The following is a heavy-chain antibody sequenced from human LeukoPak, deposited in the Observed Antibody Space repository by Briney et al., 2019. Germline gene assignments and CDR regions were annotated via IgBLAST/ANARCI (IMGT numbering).Heavy chain of an antibody. CDR1: GIPFSDYY. CDR3: AAGTAADY. Sequence: PGGSLRLSCVVSGIPFSDYYMNWMRQTPGKGLEWIAYISASSSYTDYADSVKGRFTISRDNAQNALFLPMHRLRVEDTAVYYCAAGTAADYWGRGTLVTVSS. D-gene: IGHD6-13*01. CDR2: ISASSSYT. J-gene: IGHJ4*02. V-gene: IGHV3-11*03.